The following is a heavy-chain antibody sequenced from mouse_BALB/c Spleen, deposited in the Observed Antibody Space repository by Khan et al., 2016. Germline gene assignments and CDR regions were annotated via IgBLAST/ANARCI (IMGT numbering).Heavy chain of an antibody. CDR3: ARYDGNYYAMDY. Sequence: QVQLQQSGAELVRPGTSVKVSCKASGYAFTNYLIEWVKQRPGQGLEWIGVINPGSGGTNYNEKFKGKATLTADKYSSTAYMQLSSLTSDDSAVYFCARYDGNYYAMDYWGQGTSVTVSS. D-gene: IGHD2-3*01. V-gene: IGHV1-54*01. J-gene: IGHJ4*01. CDR2: INPGSGGT. CDR1: GYAFTNYL.